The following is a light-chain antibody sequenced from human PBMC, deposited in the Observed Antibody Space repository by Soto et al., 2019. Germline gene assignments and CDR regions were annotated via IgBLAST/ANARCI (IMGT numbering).Light chain of an antibody. Sequence: EIVLTQSPGTLSLSPGERATLSCGASQSVSSNSLAWYQQKPGQAPRLLIYGASSRATGIPDRFSGSGSGTDFTLTISRLEPEDFAVYYCQQCGSSPLTFGGGTKVEIK. J-gene: IGKJ4*01. CDR1: QSVSSNS. CDR3: QQCGSSPLT. V-gene: IGKV3-20*01. CDR2: GAS.